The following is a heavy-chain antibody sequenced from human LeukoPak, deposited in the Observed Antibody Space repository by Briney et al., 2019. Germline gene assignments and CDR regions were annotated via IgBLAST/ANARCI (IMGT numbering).Heavy chain of an antibody. CDR2: IYTSGST. D-gene: IGHD2-2*01. Sequence: PSQTLSLTCTVSGGSISSGSYYWSWIRQPAGKGLEWIGRIYTSGSTNYNPSLKSRVTISVDTSKNQFSLKLSSVTAADTAVYYCARGRLSTHYCSSTSCQHRIVYYYYYMDVWGKGTTVTISS. V-gene: IGHV4-61*02. CDR1: GGSISSGSYY. CDR3: ARGRLSTHYCSSTSCQHRIVYYYYYMDV. J-gene: IGHJ6*03.